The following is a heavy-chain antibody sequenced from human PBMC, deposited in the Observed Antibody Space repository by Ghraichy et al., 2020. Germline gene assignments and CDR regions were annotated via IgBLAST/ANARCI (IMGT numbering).Heavy chain of an antibody. CDR3: AGARNSGWHIFDF. CDR2: ISYDESQK. V-gene: IGHV3-30*09. D-gene: IGHD5-12*01. J-gene: IGHJ4*02. CDR1: GFTFTDFS. Sequence: GGSLRLSCVASGFTFTDFSMHWVRQTQDKGLEWVTVISYDESQKYYTDSVRGRFATSRENSRNTLYLQMNSLRHEDTAVYYCAGARNSGWHIFDFWGQGTLVTVSS.